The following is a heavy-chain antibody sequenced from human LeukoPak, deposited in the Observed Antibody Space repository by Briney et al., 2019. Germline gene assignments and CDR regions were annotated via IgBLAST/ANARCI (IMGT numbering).Heavy chain of an antibody. CDR3: ARDVSCSGGSCQTDWFDP. J-gene: IGHJ5*02. D-gene: IGHD2-15*01. V-gene: IGHV1-69*04. Sequence: SVKVSCKASGGTFSSYTISWVRQAPGQGLEWMGRIIPILGIANYAQKFQGRVTITADKSTSTAYMELSSLRSEDTAVYYCARDVSCSGGSCQTDWFDPWGQGTLVTVS. CDR1: GGTFSSYT. CDR2: IIPILGIA.